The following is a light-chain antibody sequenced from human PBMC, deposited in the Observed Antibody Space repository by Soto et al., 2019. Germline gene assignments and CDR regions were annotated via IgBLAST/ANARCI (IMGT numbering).Light chain of an antibody. CDR3: QQYNNRPFT. CDR1: QSVSSN. V-gene: IGKV3-15*01. J-gene: IGKJ3*01. CDR2: GAS. Sequence: EIVMTQSPATLSVSPGERATLSCRASQSVSSNLAWYQKKPGQAPRLLIYGASTRATGIPARFSGGGSGRDFTLTISSLQSEDFAVYYCQQYNNRPFTFGPGTKVDIK.